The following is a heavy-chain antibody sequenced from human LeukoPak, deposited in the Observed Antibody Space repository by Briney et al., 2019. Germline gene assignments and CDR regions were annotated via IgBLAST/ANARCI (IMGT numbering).Heavy chain of an antibody. CDR2: IRQDGSEK. D-gene: IGHD3-3*01. J-gene: IGHJ4*02. V-gene: IGHV3-7*01. CDR3: ARGGYYGSGRYYFDS. CDR1: GFTFSSYW. Sequence: GGSLRLSCAASGFTFSSYWMSWVRQAPGKGLEWVANIRQDGSEKYYVDSVKGRFTISRDNAKNTLHLQMNSLRAEDTAVYYCARGGYYGSGRYYFDSWGQGTLVTVSS.